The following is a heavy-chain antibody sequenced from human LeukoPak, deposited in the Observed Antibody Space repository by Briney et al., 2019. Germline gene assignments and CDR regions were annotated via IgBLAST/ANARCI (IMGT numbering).Heavy chain of an antibody. Sequence: SETLSLTCTVSGGSISSSSYYWGWIRQPPGKGLEWIGSIYYSGSTYYNPSLKSRVTISVDTSKNQFSLKLSSVTAADTAVYYCARGLGYCSSTSCSNWFDTWGQGPLVTVSS. CDR2: IYYSGST. V-gene: IGHV4-39*01. CDR1: GGSISSSSYY. J-gene: IGHJ5*02. D-gene: IGHD2-2*01. CDR3: ARGLGYCSSTSCSNWFDT.